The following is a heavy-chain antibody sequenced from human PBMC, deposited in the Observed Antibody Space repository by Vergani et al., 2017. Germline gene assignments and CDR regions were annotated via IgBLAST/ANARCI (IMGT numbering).Heavy chain of an antibody. CDR1: GYTFTSYG. D-gene: IGHD5-18*01. CDR3: ARNGGGTATSLDY. CDR2: IIPILGIA. Sequence: QVQLVQSGAEVKKPGASVKVSCKASGYTFTSYGISWVRQAPGQGLEWMGRIIPILGIANYAQKFQGRVTITADKSTRTAYMELSSLRSEDTAVYYCARNGGGTATSLDYWGQGTLVTVSS. J-gene: IGHJ4*02. V-gene: IGHV1-69*04.